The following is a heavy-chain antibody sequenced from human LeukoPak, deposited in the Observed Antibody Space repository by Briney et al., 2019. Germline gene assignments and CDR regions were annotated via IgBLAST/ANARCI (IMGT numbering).Heavy chain of an antibody. V-gene: IGHV4-34*01. CDR2: INHSGST. CDR3: ARGWMMIVVVIDAFDI. D-gene: IGHD3-22*01. J-gene: IGHJ3*02. CDR1: GGSFSGYY. Sequence: PSETLSLTCAVYGGSFSGYYWSWIRQAPGKGLEWIGEINHSGSTNYNPSLKSRVTISVDTSKNQFSLKLSSVTAADTAVYYCARGWMMIVVVIDAFDIWGQGTMVTVSS.